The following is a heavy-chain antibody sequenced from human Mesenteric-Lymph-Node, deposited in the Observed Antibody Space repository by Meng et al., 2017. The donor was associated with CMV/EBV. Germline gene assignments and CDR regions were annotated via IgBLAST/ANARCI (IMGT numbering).Heavy chain of an antibody. V-gene: IGHV3-30-3*01. CDR1: GFTFSSFA. D-gene: IGHD2-8*01. Sequence: GGSLRLSCAASGFTFSSFAMHWVRRTPGKGLEWVALISYNGTNKYSGDSVKGRFTISRDISKNTLYLQMNSLRAEDTAVYYCARTYCTKGNCSHYFDYWGQGTLVTVSS. CDR3: ARTYCTKGNCSHYFDY. CDR2: ISYNGTNK. J-gene: IGHJ4*02.